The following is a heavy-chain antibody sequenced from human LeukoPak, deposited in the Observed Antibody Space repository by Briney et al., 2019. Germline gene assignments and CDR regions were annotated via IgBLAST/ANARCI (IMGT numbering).Heavy chain of an antibody. CDR3: ARAVWFGELVDYFDY. D-gene: IGHD3-10*01. CDR1: GYSISSGYY. J-gene: IGHJ4*02. V-gene: IGHV4-38-2*02. Sequence: PSETLSLTCTVSGYSISSGYYWGWIRQPPGKGLEWIGSIYHSGSTYYNPSLKSRVTISVDTSKNQFSLKLSSVTAADTAVYYCARAVWFGELVDYFDYWGQGTLVTVSS. CDR2: IYHSGST.